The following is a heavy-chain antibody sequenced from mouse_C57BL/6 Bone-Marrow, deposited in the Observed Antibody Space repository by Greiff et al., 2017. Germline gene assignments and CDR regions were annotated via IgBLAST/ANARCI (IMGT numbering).Heavy chain of an antibody. Sequence: QVTLKVSGPGILQPSQTLSLTCSFSGFSLSTFGMGVSWIRQPSGKDLEWLAHIYWDDDKHYDPSLKSQLRISKDTSNNHIFLKIATVDTVDTATYYCARTYSYAMDYWGQGTSVTVSS. D-gene: IGHD2-10*01. CDR2: IYWDDDK. J-gene: IGHJ4*01. V-gene: IGHV8-6*01. CDR1: GFSLSTFGMG. CDR3: ARTYSYAMDY.